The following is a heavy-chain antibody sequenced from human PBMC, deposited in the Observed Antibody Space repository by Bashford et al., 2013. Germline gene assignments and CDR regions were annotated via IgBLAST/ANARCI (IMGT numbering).Heavy chain of an antibody. CDR3: TRDANGKDV. CDR1: GFTFSNYW. Sequence: GGSLRLSCAASGFTFSNYWMSWVRQAPGKGLECVANINKDGSEKYYVDSVKGRFAISRDNTKNSLYLQMNSLRGEDTAVYYCTRDANGKDVWGQGTTVTVSS. CDR2: INKDGSEK. J-gene: IGHJ6*02. V-gene: IGHV3-7*03.